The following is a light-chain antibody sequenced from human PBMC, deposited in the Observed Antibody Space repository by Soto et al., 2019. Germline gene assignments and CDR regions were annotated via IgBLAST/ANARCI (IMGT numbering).Light chain of an antibody. CDR1: SSDVGGYSY. CDR2: EVN. CDR3: NSYTSNSTWV. V-gene: IGLV2-14*01. Sequence: QSALTQPASVSGSPGQSITISCTGTSSDVGGYSYVSWYQQHPGKAPKLMIFEVNNRPSGLSNRFSGSKSGNTASLTISGRQPEDEADYYCNSYTSNSTWVFGGGTKLTVL. J-gene: IGLJ3*02.